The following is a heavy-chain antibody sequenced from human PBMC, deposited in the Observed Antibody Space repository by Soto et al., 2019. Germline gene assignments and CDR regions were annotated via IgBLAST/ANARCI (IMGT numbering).Heavy chain of an antibody. V-gene: IGHV4-59*01. CDR1: GGSISSYY. CDR3: ARDAQGGSGYGVTLYMDV. Sequence: SETLSLTCTVSGGSISSYYWSWIRQPPGKGLEWIGYIYYSGSTNYNPSLKSRVTISVDTSKNQSSLKLSSVTAADTAVYYCARDAQGGSGYGVTLYMDVWGKGTTVTVSS. D-gene: IGHD5-12*01. CDR2: IYYSGST. J-gene: IGHJ6*03.